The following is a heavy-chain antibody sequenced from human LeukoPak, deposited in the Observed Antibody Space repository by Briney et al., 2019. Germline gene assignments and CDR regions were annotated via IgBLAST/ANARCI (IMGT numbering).Heavy chain of an antibody. Sequence: HPGGSLRLSCAASGFTFSSYAMSWVRQAPGKGLEWVSAISGSGGSTYYADSVKGRFTISRDNSKNTLYLQMNSLRAEDTAVYYCAKTPVAAYCSGGSCHRIPSYYFDYWGQGTLVTVSS. CDR3: AKTPVAAYCSGGSCHRIPSYYFDY. D-gene: IGHD2-15*01. CDR2: ISGSGGST. CDR1: GFTFSSYA. J-gene: IGHJ4*02. V-gene: IGHV3-23*01.